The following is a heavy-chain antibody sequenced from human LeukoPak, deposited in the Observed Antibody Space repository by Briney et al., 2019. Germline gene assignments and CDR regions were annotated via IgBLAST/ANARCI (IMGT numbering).Heavy chain of an antibody. J-gene: IGHJ3*02. CDR2: ISWNSGSI. D-gene: IGHD7-27*01. V-gene: IGHV3-9*03. CDR3: VSSTGAGVNTSRVPGRGAFDI. Sequence: SLRLSCAASGFTFDDYAMHWVRQAPGKGLEWVSGISWNSGSIGYADSVKGRFTISRDNAKNSLYLQMNSLRAEDMALYYCVSSTGAGVNTSRVPGRGAFDIWGQGTMVTASS. CDR1: GFTFDDYA.